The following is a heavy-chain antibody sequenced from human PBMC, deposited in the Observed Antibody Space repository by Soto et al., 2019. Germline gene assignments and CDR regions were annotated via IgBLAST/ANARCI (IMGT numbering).Heavy chain of an antibody. CDR3: AKLNKKWLDPNWFDP. V-gene: IGHV3-23*01. J-gene: IGHJ5*02. CDR2: ISGTGGST. CDR1: GFTFSNCA. Sequence: EVQLLESGGGLVQPGGSLRLSCAASGFTFSNCAMSWVRQTPGKGLECVSGISGTGGSTYYADSVKGRFTISRDNSKNTLYLQMKSLRVEDTAVYYCAKLNKKWLDPNWFDPWGQGTLVTVSS. D-gene: IGHD6-19*01.